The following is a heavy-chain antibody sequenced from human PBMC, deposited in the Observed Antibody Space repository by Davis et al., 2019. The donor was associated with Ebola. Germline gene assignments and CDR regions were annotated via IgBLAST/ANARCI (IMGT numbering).Heavy chain of an antibody. D-gene: IGHD2-21*01. CDR2: INHRGST. CDR3: ARHAAYCDPATCFSFDD. Sequence: SETLSLTCAVYGESFNDYYWSWIRLAPGKGLEWIGEINHRGSTSYSPSLLSRVTISVDTSKNQFSLTLRSVTAADAALYFCARHAAYCDPATCFSFDDWGQGTLVTVSS. V-gene: IGHV4-34*01. CDR1: GESFNDYY. J-gene: IGHJ4*02.